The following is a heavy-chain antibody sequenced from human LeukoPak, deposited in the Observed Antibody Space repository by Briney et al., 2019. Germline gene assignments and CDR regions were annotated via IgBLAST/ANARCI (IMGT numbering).Heavy chain of an antibody. CDR3: ARDTHYYGSGSPAFDL. CDR2: ISGSGSTT. Sequence: SGGSLRLSCAASGFTFSSYAMSWVRQAPGKGLEWVSTISGSGSTTFYADSVKGRFTISRDNAKNSLYLQLNSLRAEDTALYYCARDTHYYGSGSPAFDLWGRGTMVTVSS. D-gene: IGHD3-10*01. J-gene: IGHJ3*01. CDR1: GFTFSSYA. V-gene: IGHV3-23*01.